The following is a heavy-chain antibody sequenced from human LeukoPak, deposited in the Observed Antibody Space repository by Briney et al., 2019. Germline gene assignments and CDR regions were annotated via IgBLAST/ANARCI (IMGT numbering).Heavy chain of an antibody. V-gene: IGHV3-30*03. CDR1: GFTFSSYG. CDR2: ISYDGSNK. D-gene: IGHD4-11*01. J-gene: IGHJ4*02. Sequence: GRSLRLSCAASGFTFSSYGMHWVRQAPGKGLEWVTLISYDGSNKYYADSVKGRFTISRDNSKNTLYLQMNSLRAEDTAVYYCARSPDYPGYWGQGTLVTVSS. CDR3: ARSPDYPGY.